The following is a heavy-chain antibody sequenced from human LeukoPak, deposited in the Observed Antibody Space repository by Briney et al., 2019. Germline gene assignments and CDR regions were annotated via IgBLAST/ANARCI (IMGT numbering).Heavy chain of an antibody. D-gene: IGHD4-23*01. CDR1: GGTFISYA. J-gene: IGHJ3*02. CDR3: ARDLLTTVVTPIYAFDI. CDR2: IIPIFGTA. V-gene: IGHV1-69*13. Sequence: ASVKVSCKASGGTFISYAISWVRQAPGQGLEWMGGIIPIFGTANYAQKFQGRVTITADESTSTAYMELSSLRSEDTAVYYCARDLLTTVVTPIYAFDIWGQGTMVTVSS.